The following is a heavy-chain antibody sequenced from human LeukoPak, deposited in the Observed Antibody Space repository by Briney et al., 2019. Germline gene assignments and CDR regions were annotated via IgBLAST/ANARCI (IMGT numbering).Heavy chain of an antibody. CDR2: ISGSGGTT. CDR3: AKGLSSGWNLRGSDY. D-gene: IGHD6-19*01. J-gene: IGHJ4*02. V-gene: IGHV3-23*01. Sequence: SGGSLRLSCAAPGFTFSSYAMSWVRQAPGKGLEWVSSISGSGGTTYYAESVKGRLTISRDNSKNTLYLQMNSLRAEETAVYYCAKGLSSGWNLRGSDYWGQGTLVIVSS. CDR1: GFTFSSYA.